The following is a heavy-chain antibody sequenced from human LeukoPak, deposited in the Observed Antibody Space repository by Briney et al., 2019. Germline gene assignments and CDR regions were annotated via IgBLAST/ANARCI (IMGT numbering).Heavy chain of an antibody. J-gene: IGHJ4*02. CDR3: ARRGYRGYDYGVDGY. CDR2: ISAYNGNT. Sequence: GASVKVSCKASGYTFTSYGISWVRQAPGQGLEWMGWISAYNGNTNYAQKLQGRVTMTTDTSTSTAYMELRSLRSDDTAVYYCARRGYRGYDYGVDGYWGQGTLVTVSS. D-gene: IGHD5-12*01. CDR1: GYTFTSYG. V-gene: IGHV1-18*01.